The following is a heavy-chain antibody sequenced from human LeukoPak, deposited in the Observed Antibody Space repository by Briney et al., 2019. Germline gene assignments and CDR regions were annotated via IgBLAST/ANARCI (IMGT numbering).Heavy chain of an antibody. CDR3: ARGIVVVIGYFDY. D-gene: IGHD3-22*01. J-gene: IGHJ4*02. V-gene: IGHV3-23*01. CDR1: GFTFSSYA. Sequence: GGSLRLSCAASGFTFSSYAMSWVRQAPGKGLEWVSAISGSGGSTYYADSVKGRFTISRDNSKNTLYLQMNSLRAEDTAVYYCARGIVVVIGYFDYWGQGTLVTVST. CDR2: ISGSGGST.